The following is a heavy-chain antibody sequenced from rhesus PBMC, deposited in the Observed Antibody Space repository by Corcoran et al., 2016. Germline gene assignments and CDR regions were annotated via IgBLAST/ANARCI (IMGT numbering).Heavy chain of an antibody. CDR1: GYSISSGYG. Sequence: QVQLQESGPGLVKPSETLSLTCAVSGYSISSGYGWSWIRQPPGKGLEWIGYIGGSSGSTNYNPSLKSRVTISKDPSKTQFSLKLSSVTAADTAVYYCAGRIVGATLDYWGQGVLATVSS. J-gene: IGHJ4*01. V-gene: IGHV4-127*01. D-gene: IGHD1-44*02. CDR2: IGGSSGST. CDR3: AGRIVGATLDY.